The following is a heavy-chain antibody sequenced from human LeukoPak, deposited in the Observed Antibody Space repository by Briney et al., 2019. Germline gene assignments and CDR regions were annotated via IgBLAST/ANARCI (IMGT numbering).Heavy chain of an antibody. V-gene: IGHV3-21*01. Sequence: KTGGSLRLSCAGSGFTFSSYVMSWVRQAPGKGLEWVSSISSSSSYMYYADSVKGRFTISRDNAKNSLYLQMNSLRAEDTAVYYCARGPQSLDYSNDFDYWGQGTLVTVSS. J-gene: IGHJ4*02. CDR3: ARGPQSLDYSNDFDY. D-gene: IGHD4-11*01. CDR2: ISSSSSYM. CDR1: GFTFSSYV.